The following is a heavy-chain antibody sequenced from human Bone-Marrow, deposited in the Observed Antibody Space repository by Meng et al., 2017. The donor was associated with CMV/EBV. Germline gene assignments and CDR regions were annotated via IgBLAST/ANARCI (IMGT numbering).Heavy chain of an antibody. V-gene: IGHV3-23*01. D-gene: IGHD3-10*02. CDR3: ARVGCSGSYDY. J-gene: IGHJ4*02. CDR1: GFTFSSYD. Sequence: GGSLRLSCAASGFTFSSYDMSWVRQAPGKGLEWVSAISGSGGSTYYADSVKGRFTISRYNSTITLYLQMNSLGAEDTAVYYSARVGCSGSYDYWGQGTMVTVSS. CDR2: ISGSGGST.